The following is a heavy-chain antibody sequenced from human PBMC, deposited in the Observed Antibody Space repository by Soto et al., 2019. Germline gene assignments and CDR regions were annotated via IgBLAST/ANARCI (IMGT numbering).Heavy chain of an antibody. Sequence: SETLSLTCTVSGGSISSSSYYWGWIRQPPGKGLEWIGSIYYSGSTYYNPSLKSRVTISVDTSKNQFSLKLSSVTAADTAVYYCARRLPAAITLVSWFDPWGQGTLVTVSS. CDR2: IYYSGST. CDR1: GGSISSSSYY. J-gene: IGHJ5*02. D-gene: IGHD2-2*01. V-gene: IGHV4-39*01. CDR3: ARRLPAAITLVSWFDP.